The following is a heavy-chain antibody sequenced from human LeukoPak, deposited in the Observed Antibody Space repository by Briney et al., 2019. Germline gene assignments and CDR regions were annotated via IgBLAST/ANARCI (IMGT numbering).Heavy chain of an antibody. CDR1: GFAFISYS. V-gene: IGHV3-30*04. J-gene: IGHJ4*02. D-gene: IGHD3-22*01. CDR3: ARPYYYDTSGYYPDS. CDR2: TSYDGSNK. Sequence: GGSLRLSCAAFGFAFISYSMHWVRQAPGKGLEWVAVTSYDGSNKYYAESVKGRFTISRDNSKNTLYLQMNSLRAEDTAVYYCARPYYYDTSGYYPDSWGQGTLVTVSS.